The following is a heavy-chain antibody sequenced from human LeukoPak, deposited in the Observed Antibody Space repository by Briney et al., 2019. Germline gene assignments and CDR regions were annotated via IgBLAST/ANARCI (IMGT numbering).Heavy chain of an antibody. CDR2: IYYSGST. D-gene: IGHD3-22*01. J-gene: IGHJ4*02. CDR1: GGSISSSSYY. V-gene: IGHV4-39*07. CDR3: ARSRTNYDSSGYFGY. Sequence: SETLSLTCTVSGGSISSSSYYWGWIRQPPGKGLEWIGSIYYSGSTYYNPSLKSRVTTSVDTSKNQFSLKLSSVTAADTAVYYCARSRTNYDSSGYFGYWGQGTLVTVSS.